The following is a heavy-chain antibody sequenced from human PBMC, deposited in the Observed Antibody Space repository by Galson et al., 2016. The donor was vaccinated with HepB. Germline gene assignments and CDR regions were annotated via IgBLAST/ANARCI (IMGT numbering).Heavy chain of an antibody. Sequence: SLRLSCAASGLTFGDYAMSWVRQAPGEGLEWVSTIDGSGGSRYSADSVKGRFTISRDNSRDTLYLRMNSLRPEDTAIYYCVKSLGGASAGENYYYGMDVWGQGTTVTVSS. CDR1: GLTFGDYA. CDR3: VKSLGGASAGENYYYGMDV. J-gene: IGHJ6*02. CDR2: IDGSGGSR. D-gene: IGHD6-13*01. V-gene: IGHV3-23*01.